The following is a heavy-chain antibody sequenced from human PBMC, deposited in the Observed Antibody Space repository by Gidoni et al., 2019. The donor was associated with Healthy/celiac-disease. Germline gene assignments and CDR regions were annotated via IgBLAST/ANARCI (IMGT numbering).Heavy chain of an antibody. CDR3: AKAPVAAPLYNWFDP. CDR1: GFTFDDYA. Sequence: EVQLVESGGGLVQPGRSLRPSCAASGFTFDDYAMHWVRQAPGKGLGWVSGISWNSGSIGYADSVKGRFTISRDNAKNSLYLQMNSLRAEDTALYYCAKAPVAAPLYNWFDPWGQGTLVTVSS. CDR2: ISWNSGSI. D-gene: IGHD2-15*01. V-gene: IGHV3-9*01. J-gene: IGHJ5*02.